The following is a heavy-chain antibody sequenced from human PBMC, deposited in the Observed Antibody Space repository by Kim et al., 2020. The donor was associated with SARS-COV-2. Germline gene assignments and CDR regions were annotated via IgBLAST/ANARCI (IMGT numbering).Heavy chain of an antibody. Sequence: SVKVSCKASGGTFSSYAISWVRQAPGQGLEWMGRIIPILGIANYAQKFQGRVTITADKSTSTAYMELSSLRSEDTAVYYCAREPADVLRYFDWSNWFDPWGQGTLVTVSS. CDR1: GGTFSSYA. CDR3: AREPADVLRYFDWSNWFDP. CDR2: IIPILGIA. D-gene: IGHD3-9*01. J-gene: IGHJ5*02. V-gene: IGHV1-69*04.